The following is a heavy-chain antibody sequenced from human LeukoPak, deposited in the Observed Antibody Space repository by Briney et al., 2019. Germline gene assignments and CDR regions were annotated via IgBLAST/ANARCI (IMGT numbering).Heavy chain of an antibody. D-gene: IGHD1-26*01. CDR1: GYTFTGYY. CDR3: ARGLIRENDAFDI. V-gene: IGHV1-2*04. J-gene: IGHJ3*02. CDR2: INPNSGGT. Sequence: GASVKVSCKASGYTFTGYYMHWVRQAPGQGLEWMGWINPNSGGTNYAQKFQGWVTMTRDTSISTAYMELSRLRSDDTAVYYCARGLIRENDAFDIWGQGTMVTVSS.